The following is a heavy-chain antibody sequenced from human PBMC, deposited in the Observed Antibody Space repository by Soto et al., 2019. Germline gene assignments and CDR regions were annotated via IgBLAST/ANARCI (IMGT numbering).Heavy chain of an antibody. D-gene: IGHD6-13*01. V-gene: IGHV3-30-3*01. J-gene: IGHJ6*02. Sequence: GGSLRLSCAASGFTFSSYAMHWVRQAPGKGLEWVAVISYDGSNKYYADSVKGRFTISRDNSKNTLYLQMNSLRAEDTAVYYCARDRGGGSSWSDHYGMDVWGQGTTVTVSS. CDR3: ARDRGGGSSWSDHYGMDV. CDR1: GFTFSSYA. CDR2: ISYDGSNK.